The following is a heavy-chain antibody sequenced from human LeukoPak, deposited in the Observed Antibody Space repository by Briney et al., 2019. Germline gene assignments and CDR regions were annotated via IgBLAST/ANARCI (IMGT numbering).Heavy chain of an antibody. V-gene: IGHV3-23*01. Sequence: GGSLRLSCAASGFTFSSYAMTWVRQAPGKGLEWVSGISGSGGSSYSADSVKGRFTISRDNSKKTLYMQMNSLRAEDTAVYYCTKHRGGWIDAFDIWGQGTMVTVSP. D-gene: IGHD5-12*01. CDR1: GFTFSSYA. CDR3: TKHRGGWIDAFDI. J-gene: IGHJ3*02. CDR2: ISGSGGSS.